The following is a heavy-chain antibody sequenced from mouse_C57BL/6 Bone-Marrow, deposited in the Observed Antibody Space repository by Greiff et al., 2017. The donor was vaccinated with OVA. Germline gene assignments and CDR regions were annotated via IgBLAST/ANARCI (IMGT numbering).Heavy chain of an antibody. D-gene: IGHD1-1*01. CDR1: GFNIKNTY. V-gene: IGHV14-3*01. J-gene: IGHJ2*01. Sequence: VQLQQSVAELVRPRASVKLSCTASGFNIKNTYMHWVKQRPEQGLEWIGRIDPANGNTKYAPKFQGKATITADTSSNTAYLQLSSLTSEDTAIYYCASRIYYYGSSHYFDYWGQGTTLTVSS. CDR3: ASRIYYYGSSHYFDY. CDR2: IDPANGNT.